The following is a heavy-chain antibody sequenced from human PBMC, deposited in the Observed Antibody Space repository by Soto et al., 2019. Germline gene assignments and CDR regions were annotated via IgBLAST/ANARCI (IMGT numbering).Heavy chain of an antibody. CDR3: ASGNHRWLQWWYFDL. V-gene: IGHV1-69*12. J-gene: IGHJ2*01. D-gene: IGHD5-12*01. CDR2: IIPIFGTA. Sequence: QVQLVQSGAEVKKPGSSVTVSCKASGGTFSSYTISWVRQAPGQGLEWMGGIIPIFGTAIYAQKFQGRVTITADESTSTAYRELSSLRSEDTAGYYWASGNHRWLQWWYFDLWGRGTLLTVSS. CDR1: GGTFSSYT.